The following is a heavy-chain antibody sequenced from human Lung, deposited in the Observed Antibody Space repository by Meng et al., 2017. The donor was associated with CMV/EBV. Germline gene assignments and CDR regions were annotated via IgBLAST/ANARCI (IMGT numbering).Heavy chain of an antibody. CDR1: GFPFSSYS. CDR3: ARDDLMYGRSSSLDA. CDR2: ISGDGSSK. V-gene: IGHV3-30*03. Sequence: SXKISXAASGFPFSSYSMHWVRQAPGKGLEWVAIISGDGSSKNYADSVKGRFTVSRDNAKNTLYLEMNNLRAEDTAIYYCARDDLMYGRSSSLDAWGQGTLVTVSS. J-gene: IGHJ5*02. D-gene: IGHD6-6*01.